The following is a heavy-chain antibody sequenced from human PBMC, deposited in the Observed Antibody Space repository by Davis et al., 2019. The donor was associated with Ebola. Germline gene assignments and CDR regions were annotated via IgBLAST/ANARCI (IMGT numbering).Heavy chain of an antibody. CDR2: IYHSGST. CDR1: GGSISSDNW. Sequence: SETLSLTCDVSGGSISSDNWWNWVRQPPGKGLEWIGYIYHSGSTYYNPSLKSRVTISVDRSKNQFSLKLSSVTAADTAVYYCARERPMVRGTWYGMDVWGQGTTVTVSS. D-gene: IGHD3-10*01. V-gene: IGHV4-4*02. CDR3: ARERPMVRGTWYGMDV. J-gene: IGHJ6*02.